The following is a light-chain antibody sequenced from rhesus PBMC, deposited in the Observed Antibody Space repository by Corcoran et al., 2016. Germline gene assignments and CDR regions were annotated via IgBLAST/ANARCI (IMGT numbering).Light chain of an antibody. Sequence: EIVMTQSPATLALSPGERVTLSCRASQSVSSYLAWYQQKPGQAPRLLIYGASSRATGIPDRCSGSWSGTEFTLTISSLEPEEVGVYFCLQSSNWPSFGQGTKVEIK. CDR1: QSVSSY. V-gene: IGKV3-24*04. CDR3: LQSSNWPS. J-gene: IGKJ2*01. CDR2: GAS.